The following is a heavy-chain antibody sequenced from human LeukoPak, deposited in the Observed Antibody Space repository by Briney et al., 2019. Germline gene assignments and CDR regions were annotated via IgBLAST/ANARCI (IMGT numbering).Heavy chain of an antibody. V-gene: IGHV4-59*01. CDR3: ARGGASTYYASGGYYSF. CDR1: GGSISTYC. Sequence: SETLSLTCTVSGGSISTYCWSWIRQSPGKGLEWIGYICYTGSTNNNPSLKSRVTISVDTSKSQFSLNLSSVTAADTAVYYCARGGASTYYASGGYYSFWGQGAQVTVSS. J-gene: IGHJ4*02. CDR2: ICYTGST. D-gene: IGHD3-22*01.